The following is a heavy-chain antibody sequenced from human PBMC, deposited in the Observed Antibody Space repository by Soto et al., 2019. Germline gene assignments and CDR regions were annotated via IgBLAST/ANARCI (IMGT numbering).Heavy chain of an antibody. Sequence: SVKVSCKASGGTFSSYAISWVRQAPGQGLEWMGGIIPIFGTANYAQKFQGRVTITADESTSTAYMELRSLRSEDPAVYYRASPHYDFWSGYSKGANDDFDIWGRVTRVTVSS. CDR1: GGTFSSYA. CDR2: IIPIFGTA. V-gene: IGHV1-69*13. CDR3: ASPHYDFWSGYSKGANDDFDI. J-gene: IGHJ3*02. D-gene: IGHD3-3*01.